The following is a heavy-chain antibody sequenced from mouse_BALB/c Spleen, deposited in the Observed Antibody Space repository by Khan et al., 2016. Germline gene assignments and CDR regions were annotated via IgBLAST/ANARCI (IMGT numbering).Heavy chain of an antibody. CDR3: SRSGELRLRYVDV. J-gene: IGHJ1*01. CDR1: GYSITSDYA. V-gene: IGHV3-2*02. D-gene: IGHD1-2*01. Sequence: EVQLQESGPGLVKPSQSLSLTCTVTGYSITSDYAWNWIRQFPGNKLEWMGYISYSGSTSYNPSLKSRISITRDTSKNQFFLQLNSVTTEDTATYYCSRSGELRLRYVDVWGAETTVTVSS. CDR2: ISYSGST.